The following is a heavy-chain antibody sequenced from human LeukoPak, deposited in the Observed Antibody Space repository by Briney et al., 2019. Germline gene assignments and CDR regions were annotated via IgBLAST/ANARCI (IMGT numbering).Heavy chain of an antibody. V-gene: IGHV4-61*01. J-gene: IGHJ2*01. CDR3: ARSSGSGSYAWYFDP. CDR2: VYDSETT. Sequence: SETLSLTCTVSGGSVSSVNYYWSWIRQPPGKGLEWIGYVYDSETTNYNPSLKSRVTISVDTSKNQFSLKLNSVTAADTAVYYCARSSGSGSYAWYFDPWGRGALVTVSS. CDR1: GGSVSSVNYY. D-gene: IGHD3-10*01.